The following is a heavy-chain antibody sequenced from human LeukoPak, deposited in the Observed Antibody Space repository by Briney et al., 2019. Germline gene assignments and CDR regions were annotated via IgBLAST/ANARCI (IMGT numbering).Heavy chain of an antibody. CDR1: GYTFSSYW. V-gene: IGHV3-7*01. CDR2: MKYDGSEK. Sequence: GGSLRLSCAASGYTFSSYWMSWVRQAPGKGLEWVANMKYDGSEKDYVDSVKGRFTISRDNAKNSLYLQMNSLRAEDTAVYYCARDIAAAGLFFDYWGQGTLVTVSS. J-gene: IGHJ4*02. CDR3: ARDIAAAGLFFDY. D-gene: IGHD6-13*01.